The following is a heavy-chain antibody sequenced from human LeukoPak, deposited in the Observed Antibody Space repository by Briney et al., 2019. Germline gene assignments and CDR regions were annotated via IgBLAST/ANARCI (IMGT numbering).Heavy chain of an antibody. V-gene: IGHV4-34*01. Sequence: PSETLSLTCAVYGGSFSGYYWSWIRQPPGKGLEWIGEINHSGSTNYNPSLKSRVTISVDTSKNQFSLKLSSVTAADTAVYYCAGEYIAAAAPRNWFDPWGQGTLVTVSS. CDR3: AGEYIAAAAPRNWFDP. J-gene: IGHJ5*02. D-gene: IGHD6-13*01. CDR2: INHSGST. CDR1: GGSFSGYY.